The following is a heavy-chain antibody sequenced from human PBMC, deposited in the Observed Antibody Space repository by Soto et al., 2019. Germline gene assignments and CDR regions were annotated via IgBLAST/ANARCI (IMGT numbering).Heavy chain of an antibody. Sequence: GGSLRLSCAASGFPFSRYEIHWVRQVPGRGLEWVALISHDGSNKYYVDSVKGRFIISRDNSKNTVYLQMNSLRTEDTALYYWEKDADFDTRNLHHWGQVTLVTVSS. D-gene: IGHD3-22*01. CDR2: ISHDGSNK. CDR3: EKDADFDTRNLHH. V-gene: IGHV3-30*18. CDR1: GFPFSRYE. J-gene: IGHJ5*02.